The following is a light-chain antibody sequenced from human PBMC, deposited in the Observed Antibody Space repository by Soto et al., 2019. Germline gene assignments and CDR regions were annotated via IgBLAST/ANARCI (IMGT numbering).Light chain of an antibody. J-gene: IGLJ2*01. Sequence: QSALTQPRSVSGSPGQSVTISCTGTSSDVGGHNYVSWYQQHPGKAPKLMIYDVTKRPSGVPDRFSGSKSGNTASLTISGLQAEDEADYYCCSYAGSVVFGGGTQLTVL. CDR2: DVT. CDR1: SSDVGGHNY. CDR3: CSYAGSVV. V-gene: IGLV2-11*01.